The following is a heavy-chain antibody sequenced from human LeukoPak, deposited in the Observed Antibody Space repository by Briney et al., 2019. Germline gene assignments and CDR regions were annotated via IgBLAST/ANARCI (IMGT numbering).Heavy chain of an antibody. J-gene: IGHJ4*02. V-gene: IGHV3-23*01. CDR3: GKDSRPSVTTFRSRWTDS. D-gene: IGHD4-11*01. CDR1: GFTVSSNY. Sequence: HPGGSLRLSCAVSGFTVSSNYMSWVRQAPGKGLEWVSAISGSSRSTYHAESVKGRFTISKDNSKNTLFLQMNSLRAEDTAVYYCGKDSRPSVTTFRSRWTDSWGQGTLVTVSS. CDR2: ISGSSRST.